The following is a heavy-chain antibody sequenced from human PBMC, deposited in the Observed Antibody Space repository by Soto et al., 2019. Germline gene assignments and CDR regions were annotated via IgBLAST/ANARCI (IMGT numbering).Heavy chain of an antibody. V-gene: IGHV3-33*01. J-gene: IGHJ4*02. Sequence: QVQLVESGGGVVQPGRSLRLSCAASGFTFTNYGMHWVRQAPGKGLEWVAVIWYDGSNEYYADSVKGRFTISRDNSKNTLYRQMNSLRAEDTAVYYCARGQYYYDSSGLDYWGQGTLVTVSS. CDR3: ARGQYYYDSSGLDY. D-gene: IGHD3-22*01. CDR1: GFTFTNYG. CDR2: IWYDGSNE.